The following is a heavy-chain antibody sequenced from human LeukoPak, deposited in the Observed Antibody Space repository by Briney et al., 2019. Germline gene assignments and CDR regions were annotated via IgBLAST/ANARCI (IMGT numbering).Heavy chain of an antibody. Sequence: GGSLRLSCAASGFTFSSYALSWVRQAPGKGLEWVSAISGSGGSTYYADSVKGRFTISRDNSKNTLYLQMNSLRAEDTAVYYCAKGRYDFWSGFRNWFDPWGQGTLVTVSS. CDR2: ISGSGGST. J-gene: IGHJ5*02. CDR1: GFTFSSYA. V-gene: IGHV3-23*01. D-gene: IGHD3-3*01. CDR3: AKGRYDFWSGFRNWFDP.